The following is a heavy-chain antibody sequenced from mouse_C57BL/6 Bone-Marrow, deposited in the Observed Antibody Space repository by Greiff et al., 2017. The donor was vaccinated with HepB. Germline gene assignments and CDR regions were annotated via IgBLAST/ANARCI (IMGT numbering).Heavy chain of an antibody. CDR1: GYTFTSYW. J-gene: IGHJ2*01. Sequence: QVQLQQSGAELVKPGASVKVSCKASGYTFTSYWMHWVKQRPGQGLEWIGRINPSDSDTNYNQKFKGKATLTVDKSSSTAYMQLSSLTSEDSAVYYGAINGVIVTTVEGDYWGQGTTLTVSS. CDR2: INPSDSDT. CDR3: AINGVIVTTVEGDY. V-gene: IGHV1-74*01. D-gene: IGHD1-1*01.